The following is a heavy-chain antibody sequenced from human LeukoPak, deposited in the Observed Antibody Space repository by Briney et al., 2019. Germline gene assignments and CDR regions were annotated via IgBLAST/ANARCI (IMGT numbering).Heavy chain of an antibody. Sequence: PGGSLRLSCSASGFLFSNYAMSWVRQAPGKGLEWVSVIYSAGRTYYADSVKGRFTIPRDNSKNTLYLQMDSLRTEDAAVYYCARDSGYTGSDAFDIWGRGTMVTVSS. V-gene: IGHV3-66*02. CDR2: IYSAGRT. J-gene: IGHJ3*02. D-gene: IGHD5-12*01. CDR3: ARDSGYTGSDAFDI. CDR1: GFLFSNYA.